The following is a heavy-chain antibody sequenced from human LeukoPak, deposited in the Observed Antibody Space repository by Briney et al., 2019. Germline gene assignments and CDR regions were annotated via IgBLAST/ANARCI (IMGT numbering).Heavy chain of an antibody. D-gene: IGHD3-10*02. CDR3: AELGITMIGGV. Sequence: GGSLRLSYAASGFTFSSYSMNWVRQAPGKGLEWVSYISSSGSTIYYADSVKGRFTISRDNAKNSLYLQMNSLRAEDTAVYYCAELGITMIGGVWGKGTTVTISS. CDR2: ISSSGSTI. V-gene: IGHV3-48*04. J-gene: IGHJ6*04. CDR1: GFTFSSYS.